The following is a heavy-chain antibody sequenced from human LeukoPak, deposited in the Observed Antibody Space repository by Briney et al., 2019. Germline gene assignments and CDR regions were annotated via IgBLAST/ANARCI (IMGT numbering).Heavy chain of an antibody. CDR3: ARVVRLYGDYYFDY. J-gene: IGHJ4*02. D-gene: IGHD4-17*01. CDR1: GASISSYY. Sequence: SETLSPTCTVPGASISSYYWGWIRQPAGKGLGWIARIYTSGSTNYNPSLKSRVTMSVDTSKNQFSLKLSSVTAADTAVYYCARVVRLYGDYYFDYWGQGTLVTVSS. V-gene: IGHV4-4*07. CDR2: IYTSGST.